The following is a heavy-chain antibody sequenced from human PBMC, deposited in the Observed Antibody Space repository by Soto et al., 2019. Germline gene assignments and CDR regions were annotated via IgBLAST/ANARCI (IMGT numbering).Heavy chain of an antibody. Sequence: GGSLRLSCVVSGFIPSSYAMSWVRQDPGKGLEWVSGISGSGGATSYADSVKGRFTISRDNSKNTLYLQMNSLSAEDTAIYSCAKDAIMVSSSFNYFDFWGQGALVTV. CDR3: AKDAIMVSSSFNYFDF. V-gene: IGHV3-23*01. CDR2: ISGSGGAT. D-gene: IGHD6-13*01. J-gene: IGHJ4*02. CDR1: GFIPSSYA.